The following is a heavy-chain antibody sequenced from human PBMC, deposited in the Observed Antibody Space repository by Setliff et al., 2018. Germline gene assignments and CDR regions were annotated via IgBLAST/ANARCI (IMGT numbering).Heavy chain of an antibody. J-gene: IGHJ4*02. Sequence: ASVKVSCKASGYTFTGYYIHWMRQAPGQGLEWMGWIDPKSGRTKYAVKFQGRVTMTRDTSISTIYIEVSSLTSDDTAMYYCAKQGDLAFDYWGQGTQVTVSS. V-gene: IGHV1-2*02. CDR1: GYTFTGYY. CDR2: IDPKSGRT. D-gene: IGHD3-16*01. CDR3: AKQGDLAFDY.